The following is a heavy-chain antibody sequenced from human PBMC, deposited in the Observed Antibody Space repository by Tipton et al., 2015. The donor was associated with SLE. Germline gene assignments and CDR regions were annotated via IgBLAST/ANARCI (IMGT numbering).Heavy chain of an antibody. V-gene: IGHV4-61*02. CDR1: GGSISSSSYY. J-gene: IGHJ4*02. CDR3: ALGGSSGAFDY. Sequence: TLSLTCTVSGGSISSSSYYWGWIRQPPGKGLEWIGRIYTSGSTNYNPSLKSRVTMSVDTSKNQFSLKLSSVTAADTAVYYCALGGSSGAFDYWGQGTLVTVSS. CDR2: IYTSGST. D-gene: IGHD6-6*01.